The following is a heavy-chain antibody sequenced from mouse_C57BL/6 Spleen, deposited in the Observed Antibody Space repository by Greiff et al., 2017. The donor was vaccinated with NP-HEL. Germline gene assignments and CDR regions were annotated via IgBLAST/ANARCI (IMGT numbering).Heavy chain of an antibody. CDR1: GFTFSDYG. CDR2: ISSGSSTI. V-gene: IGHV5-17*01. J-gene: IGHJ3*01. D-gene: IGHD1-1*01. CDR3: ARQGLRGGAWFAY. Sequence: EVQVVESGGGLVKPGGSLKLSCAASGFTFSDYGMHWVRQAPEKGLEWVAYISSGSSTIYYADTVKGRFTISRDNAKNTLFLQMTSLRSEDTAMYYCARQGLRGGAWFAYWGQGTLVTVSA.